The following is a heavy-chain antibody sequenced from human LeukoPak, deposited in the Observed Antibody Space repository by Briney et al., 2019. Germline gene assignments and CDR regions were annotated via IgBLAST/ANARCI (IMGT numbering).Heavy chain of an antibody. V-gene: IGHV4-31*03. CDR1: GGSISSGGYY. J-gene: IGHJ4*02. Sequence: SQTLSLTCTVSGGSISSGGYYWSWIRQHPGKGLEWIGYIYYSGSTNYNPSLKSRVAISVDTSKNQFSLKLSSVTAADTAVYYCARRAPSGSHDYWGQGTLVTVSS. CDR2: IYYSGST. CDR3: ARRAPSGSHDY. D-gene: IGHD3-10*01.